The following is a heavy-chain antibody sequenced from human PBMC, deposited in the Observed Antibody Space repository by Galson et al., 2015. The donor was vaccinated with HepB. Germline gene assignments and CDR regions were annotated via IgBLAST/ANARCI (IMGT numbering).Heavy chain of an antibody. CDR2: ISYDGSNK. D-gene: IGHD3-3*01. CDR1: GFTFSSYG. Sequence: LRLSCAASGFTFSSYGMHWVRQAPGKGLEWVAVISYDGSNKYYADSVKGRFTISRDNSKNTLYLQMNSLRAEDTAVYYCAKDYYDFWSGYYPDYWGQGTLVTVSS. J-gene: IGHJ4*02. CDR3: AKDYYDFWSGYYPDY. V-gene: IGHV3-30*18.